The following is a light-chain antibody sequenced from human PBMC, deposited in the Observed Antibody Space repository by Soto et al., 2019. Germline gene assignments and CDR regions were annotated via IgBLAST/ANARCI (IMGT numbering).Light chain of an antibody. CDR2: AAS. CDR1: ETISTF. Sequence: DIQMTQSPSSLSASVGDRVTMTCRASETISTFLNWYQHKPGKAPKLLISAASHLPRGVPSRFSGSGSGTECTLTINGLQPEDFASYYCQQSYSTSPITFGQGTRL. V-gene: IGKV1-39*01. J-gene: IGKJ5*01. CDR3: QQSYSTSPIT.